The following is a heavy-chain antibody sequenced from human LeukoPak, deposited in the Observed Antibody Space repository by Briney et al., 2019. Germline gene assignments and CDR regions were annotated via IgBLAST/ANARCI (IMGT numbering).Heavy chain of an antibody. CDR1: GYSFTTYW. Sequence: GESLKISCKGSGYSFTTYWIAWVRQLPGKGLEWMGIIYPGDSKAGYSPSFQGQVTISADKSVSTAYLQWSSLKAPDTAMYYCATAVVTDPYFDSWGQGTLVTVSS. D-gene: IGHD4-23*01. CDR3: ATAVVTDPYFDS. J-gene: IGHJ4*02. V-gene: IGHV5-51*01. CDR2: IYPGDSKA.